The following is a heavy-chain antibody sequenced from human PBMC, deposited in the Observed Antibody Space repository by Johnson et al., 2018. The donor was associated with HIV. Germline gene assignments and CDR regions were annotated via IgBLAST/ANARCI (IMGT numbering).Heavy chain of an antibody. CDR3: ARVRIGGSFLRGDAFDI. J-gene: IGHJ3*02. CDR2: INWNGAST. Sequence: VQLVESGGGLVKPGGSLRLSCAASGFTFSDYYMSWIRQAPGKGLEWVSGINWNGASTGYADSVKGRFTISRDNAKNSLYLQMNSLRAEDTALYYCARVRIGGSFLRGDAFDIWGQGTMVTVSS. D-gene: IGHD1-26*01. CDR1: GFTFSDYY. V-gene: IGHV3-20*04.